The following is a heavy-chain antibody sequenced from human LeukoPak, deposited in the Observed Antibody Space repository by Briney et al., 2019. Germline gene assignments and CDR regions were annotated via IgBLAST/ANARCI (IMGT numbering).Heavy chain of an antibody. J-gene: IGHJ4*02. Sequence: GGSLRLSCAASGFTFSSYGMHWVRQAPGKGLEWVAVIWYDGSNKYYADSVKGRFTISRDNAKNSLYLQMNSLRAEDTAVYYCAEYGGSYWGQGTLVTVSS. D-gene: IGHD2-15*01. CDR1: GFTFSSYG. V-gene: IGHV3-33*03. CDR3: AEYGGSY. CDR2: IWYDGSNK.